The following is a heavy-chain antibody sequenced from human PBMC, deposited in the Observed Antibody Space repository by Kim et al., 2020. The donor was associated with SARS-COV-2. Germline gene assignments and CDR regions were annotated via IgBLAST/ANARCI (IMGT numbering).Heavy chain of an antibody. CDR2: ISGSGGST. CDR1: GFTFSSYA. V-gene: IGHV3-23*01. J-gene: IGHJ4*02. Sequence: GGSLRLSCAASGFTFSSYAMTWVRQAPGKGLEWVSAISGSGGSTYYADSVKGRFTISRDNSKNTLYLQMNSLRAEDTAVYYCAKNSGPQSHWYSSSWYGGGYFDYWGQGTLVTVSS. D-gene: IGHD6-13*01. CDR3: AKNSGPQSHWYSSSWYGGGYFDY.